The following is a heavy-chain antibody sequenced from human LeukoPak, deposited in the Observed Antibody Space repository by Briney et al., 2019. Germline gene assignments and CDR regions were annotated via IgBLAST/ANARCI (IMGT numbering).Heavy chain of an antibody. D-gene: IGHD2-2*02. Sequence: SETLSLTCTVSGGSISSYYWSWIRQPPGKGLEWIGYIYYSGSTNYNPSLKSRVTISVDTSKNQFSLKLSSVTAADTAVYYCARTVYRRGFDYWGQGTLVTVSS. CDR2: IYYSGST. CDR1: GGSISSYY. J-gene: IGHJ4*02. V-gene: IGHV4-59*01. CDR3: ARTVYRRGFDY.